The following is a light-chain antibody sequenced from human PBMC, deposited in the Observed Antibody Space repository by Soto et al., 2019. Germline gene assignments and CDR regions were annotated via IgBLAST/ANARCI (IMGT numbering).Light chain of an antibody. CDR2: DAS. V-gene: IGKV3D-20*02. CDR3: QQRSNWPPT. CDR1: QSVSSNY. J-gene: IGKJ5*01. Sequence: IVLTQSPGTLSLSPGERATLSCRASQSVSSNYLAWYPQKLGQAPRLLIYDASRRATGIPDRFSGSGSGTDFTLTISRLEPEDFVVYYCQQRSNWPPTFGQGTRLEIK.